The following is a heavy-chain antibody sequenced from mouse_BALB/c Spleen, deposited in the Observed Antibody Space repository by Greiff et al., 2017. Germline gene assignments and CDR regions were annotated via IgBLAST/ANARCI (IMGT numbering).Heavy chain of an antibody. V-gene: IGHV1S81*02. D-gene: IGHD1-1*01. Sequence: QVQLQQPGAELVKPGASVKLSCKASGYTFTSYWMHWVKQRPGQGLEWIGEINPSNGRTNYNEKFKSKATLTVDKSSSTAYMQLSSLTSEDSAVYYCARRGHHYYGSSHYAMDYWGQGTSVTVSS. CDR3: ARRGHHYYGSSHYAMDY. CDR1: GYTFTSYW. J-gene: IGHJ4*01. CDR2: INPSNGRT.